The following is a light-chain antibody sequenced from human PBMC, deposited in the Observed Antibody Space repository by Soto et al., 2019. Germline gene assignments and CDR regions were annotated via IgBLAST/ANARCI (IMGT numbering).Light chain of an antibody. CDR1: QGIYSW. CDR2: SAS. Sequence: IQMTQSPSSVSASVGDKVTITCRASQGIYSWLAWYQQTPGTAPKLLIYSASGLRPGVPSRFSGSGSGTDFTLTITGLRPEDFAVYYCQQALSVPYTLGQGTKVEIK. J-gene: IGKJ2*01. CDR3: QQALSVPYT. V-gene: IGKV1-12*01.